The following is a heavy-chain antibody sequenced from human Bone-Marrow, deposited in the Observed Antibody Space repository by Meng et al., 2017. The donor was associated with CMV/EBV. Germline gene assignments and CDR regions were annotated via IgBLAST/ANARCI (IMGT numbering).Heavy chain of an antibody. D-gene: IGHD3-22*01. CDR1: GGSISSYY. Sequence: SETLSLTCTVSGGSISSYYWSWIRQPPGKGLEWIGYIYYSGSTNYNPSLKSRITISVDTSKNQFSLKLTSVTAADTAVYYCALSGYNEYFYYWGQGTLVTVSS. CDR2: IYYSGST. J-gene: IGHJ4*02. CDR3: ALSGYNEYFYY. V-gene: IGHV4-59*01.